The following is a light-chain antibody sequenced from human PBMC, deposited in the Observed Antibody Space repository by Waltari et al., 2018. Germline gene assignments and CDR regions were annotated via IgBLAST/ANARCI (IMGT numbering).Light chain of an antibody. CDR1: QSVSSN. V-gene: IGKV3-15*01. CDR2: AAS. CDR3: QQYNSWPRT. Sequence: EIVMTQSPATLSVSPGERATLSCRASQSVSSNLAWYHQKPGQAPRLLIYAASTRATGIPARCSGSGSGTEFTLTISSLQSEDFAVYYCQQYNSWPRTFGQGTKVEIK. J-gene: IGKJ1*01.